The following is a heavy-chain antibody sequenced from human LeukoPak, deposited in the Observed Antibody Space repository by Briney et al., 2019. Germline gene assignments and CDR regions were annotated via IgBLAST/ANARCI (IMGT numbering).Heavy chain of an antibody. D-gene: IGHD2-15*01. CDR1: GGSINNYY. J-gene: IGHJ3*02. CDR3: ARGRYCSADICSGGDAFDI. V-gene: IGHV4-4*07. Sequence: SETLSLTCTVSGGSINNYYWSWIRQPAGKGLEWIGRIYTRGSTNYNPSLKSRVTMSVDTSKNQFSLKLSSVTAADTAVYYCARGRYCSADICSGGDAFDIWGQGTMVYVSS. CDR2: IYTRGST.